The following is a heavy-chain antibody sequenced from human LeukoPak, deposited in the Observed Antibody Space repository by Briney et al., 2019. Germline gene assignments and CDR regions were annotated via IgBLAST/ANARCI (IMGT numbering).Heavy chain of an antibody. V-gene: IGHV1-8*01. Sequence: EASVKVSCKASGYTFTSYDINWGRRATGGEGVWMVWMDYNSGNTGYEQKFQGRVTMTRNTSISTAYMELSSMSSEDTAVYYCAIGFYVSERSYYRDNYYYYMDLWGKGTTVTVSS. CDR3: AIGFYVSERSYYRDNYYYYMDL. D-gene: IGHD1-26*01. CDR2: MDYNSGNT. CDR1: GYTFTSYD. J-gene: IGHJ6*03.